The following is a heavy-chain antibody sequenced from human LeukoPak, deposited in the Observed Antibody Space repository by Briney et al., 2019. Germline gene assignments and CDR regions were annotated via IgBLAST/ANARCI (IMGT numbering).Heavy chain of an antibody. CDR3: ARDSSGYDYGY. Sequence: SETLSLTCTVSGGSISSYYWGWIRQPPGKGLEWIGSIYYSGSTYYNPSLKSRVTISVDTSKNQFSLKLSSVTAADTAVYYCARDSSGYDYGYWGQGTLVTVSS. V-gene: IGHV4-39*07. D-gene: IGHD5-12*01. J-gene: IGHJ4*02. CDR2: IYYSGST. CDR1: GGSISSYY.